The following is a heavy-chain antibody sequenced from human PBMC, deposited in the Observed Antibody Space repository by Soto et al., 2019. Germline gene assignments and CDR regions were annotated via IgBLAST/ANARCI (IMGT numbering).Heavy chain of an antibody. CDR3: ARRYGASIYY. Sequence: SETMSLTCSVSCGSISRYYWSWFRHPLGKRLEWIGYIYYSGSTNYNPSLKSRVTISVDTSKNQFSLKLSSVTAADTAVYYCARRYGASIYYRAQRTPVPVS. CDR1: CGSISRYY. J-gene: IGHJ4*01. V-gene: IGHV4-59*01. D-gene: IGHD4-17*01. CDR2: IYYSGST.